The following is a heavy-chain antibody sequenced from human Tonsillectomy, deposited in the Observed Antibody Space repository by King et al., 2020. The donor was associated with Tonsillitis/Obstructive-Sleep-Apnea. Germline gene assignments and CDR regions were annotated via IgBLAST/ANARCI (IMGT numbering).Heavy chain of an antibody. D-gene: IGHD2-8*01. CDR1: GGSIRSYY. CDR2: IYYSGST. J-gene: IGHJ3*02. CDR3: ARDMVLEAGGDAFDI. V-gene: IGHV4-59*01. Sequence: VQLVESGPGLVKPSETLSLTCTVSGGSIRSYYWSWIRQSPGKGLEWIGYIYYSGSTNCNPSLKSRVTISVDTSKNQFSLKLNSVTAADTAVYYCARDMVLEAGGDAFDIWGQGTMVTVSS.